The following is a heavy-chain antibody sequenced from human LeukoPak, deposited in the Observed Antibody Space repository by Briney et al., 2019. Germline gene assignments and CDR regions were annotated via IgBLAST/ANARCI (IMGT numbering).Heavy chain of an antibody. J-gene: IGHJ6*02. V-gene: IGHV4-34*01. D-gene: IGHD6-13*01. CDR3: ARLVPSSSWFYYYYYGMDV. CDR1: GFTFSSYA. CDR2: INHSGST. Sequence: PGGSLRLSCAASGFTFSSYAMSWIRQPPGKGLEWVGEINHSGSTNYNPSLKSRVTISVDTSKNQFSLKLSSVTAADTAVYYCARLVPSSSWFYYYYYGMDVWGQGTTVTVSS.